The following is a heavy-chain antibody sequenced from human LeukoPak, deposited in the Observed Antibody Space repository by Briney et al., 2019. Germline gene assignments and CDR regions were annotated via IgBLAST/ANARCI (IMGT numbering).Heavy chain of an antibody. CDR2: IKPNSGGT. D-gene: IGHD2-2*01. CDR3: ARARGDIVVVPAAIWFDP. J-gene: IGHJ5*02. CDR1: GYTFTGYY. V-gene: IGHV1-2*02. Sequence: GASGKVSCKASGYTFTGYYMHWVRQAPGQGLEWMGWIKPNSGGTNYAQKFQGRVSMTRDTSISTAYMELSRLRSDDTAVYYCARARGDIVVVPAAIWFDPWGQGNLGSVSS.